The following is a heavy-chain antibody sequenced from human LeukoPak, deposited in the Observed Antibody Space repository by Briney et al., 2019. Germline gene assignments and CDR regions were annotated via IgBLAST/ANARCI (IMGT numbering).Heavy chain of an antibody. CDR2: VHYSGST. D-gene: IGHD3-10*01. CDR1: GGSISGFY. J-gene: IGHJ6*03. V-gene: IGHV4-59*01. CDR3: ASVRSETDYYYYYMDV. Sequence: SETLSLTCTVSGGSISGFYWSWIRQPPGKGLEWIGYVHYSGSTTYNPSLKSRVTISLDTSENQFSLNLNSVTAADTAVYYCASVRSETDYYYYYMDVWGKGTTVTVSS.